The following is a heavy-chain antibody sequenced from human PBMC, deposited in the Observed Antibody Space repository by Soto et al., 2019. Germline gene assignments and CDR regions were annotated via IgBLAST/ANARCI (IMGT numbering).Heavy chain of an antibody. CDR1: GFSFNTRGVG. CDR2: IYWDNDR. V-gene: IGHV2-5*02. CDR3: AHLVPGPLSFAY. J-gene: IGHJ4*02. Sequence: QITWEESGPSLINPTQILALTCTFSGFSFNTRGVGVAWIRQPPGKTLEWLAVIYWDNDRRYRPSLTDRLSITKDMSTKQVVLTMTNVDPVDTGTYYCAHLVPGPLSFAYWGQGALVTVSS. D-gene: IGHD6-19*01.